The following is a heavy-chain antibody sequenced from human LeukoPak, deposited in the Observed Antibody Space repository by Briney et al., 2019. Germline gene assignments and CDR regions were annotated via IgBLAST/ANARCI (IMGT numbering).Heavy chain of an antibody. D-gene: IGHD3-22*01. CDR1: GFTCSNYA. CDR2: ITSSGGGT. V-gene: IGHV3-23*01. CDR3: AKDRPNYYGRNGHYYRRDGDY. Sequence: GGSPRLSCAASGFTCSNYAMSGRRQAPGKGVQCVSSITSSGGGTYYADSMKGRFTISSDNSENLLFQQMNIQTGEDAAVYFCAKDRPNYYGRNGHYYRRDGDYWGQGTLVTVSS. J-gene: IGHJ4*02.